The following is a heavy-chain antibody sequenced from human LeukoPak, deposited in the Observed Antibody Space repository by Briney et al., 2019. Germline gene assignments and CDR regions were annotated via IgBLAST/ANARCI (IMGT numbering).Heavy chain of an antibody. D-gene: IGHD5-12*01. J-gene: IGHJ4*02. CDR2: ISYSGST. V-gene: IGHV4-59*01. Sequence: PSETLSLTCTVSGGSISSYYWSWIRQPPGKGLEWIGYISYSGSTNYNPSLKSRVTISVDTSKNQFSLKLSSVTAADTAVFYCAIQHRGYSGYDYFHYWGQGTLVSVPS. CDR1: GGSISSYY. CDR3: AIQHRGYSGYDYFHY.